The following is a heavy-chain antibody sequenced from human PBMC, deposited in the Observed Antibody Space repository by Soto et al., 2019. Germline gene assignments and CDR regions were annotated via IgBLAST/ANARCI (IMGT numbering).Heavy chain of an antibody. CDR1: GYXFTSYL. J-gene: IGHJ4*02. V-gene: IGHV5-51*01. CDR2: IYPGDSDT. D-gene: IGHD3-22*01. Sequence: EXLKSSCKCCGYXFTSYLLVWVRQMLGKGLEWIGIIYPGDSDTRYSPSFQGQVSISAYKSLSTAYLQLRSLKAPDTAMYYCASQPSSYYYDGWDYWGQGTLATVS. CDR3: ASQPSSYYYDGWDY.